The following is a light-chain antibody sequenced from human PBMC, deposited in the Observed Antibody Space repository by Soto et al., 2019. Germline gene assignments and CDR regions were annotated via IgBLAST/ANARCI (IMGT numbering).Light chain of an antibody. CDR1: SRDVGGSNY. Sequence: QSVLTQPASVSGSPGQSITISCTGTSRDVGGSNYVSWYQQHPGKAPRLIIFEVINRPAGVSHRFSGSKSGNTASLTISGLQAGDDADYYCSSFTSISTLVFGGGTKLTVL. J-gene: IGLJ2*01. CDR2: EVI. CDR3: SSFTSISTLV. V-gene: IGLV2-14*01.